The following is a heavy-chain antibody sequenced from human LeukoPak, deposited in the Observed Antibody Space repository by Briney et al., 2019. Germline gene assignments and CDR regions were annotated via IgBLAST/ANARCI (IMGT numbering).Heavy chain of an antibody. CDR2: MNPNSGST. CDR3: ARGRSTGYPYYFEY. J-gene: IGHJ4*02. Sequence: GASVKVSCTASGYTFTSYDINWGRQATGQGLEWMGWMNPNSGSTGYAQKFQGRVTITRNTSISTAYMELSGLRSEDTAVYYCARGRSTGYPYYFEYWGQGTLVTVSS. D-gene: IGHD5-12*01. V-gene: IGHV1-8*03. CDR1: GYTFTSYD.